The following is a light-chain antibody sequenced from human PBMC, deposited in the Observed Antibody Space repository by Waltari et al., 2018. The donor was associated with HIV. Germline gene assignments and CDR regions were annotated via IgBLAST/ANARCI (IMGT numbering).Light chain of an antibody. CDR1: QSVLYSSNNKNY. CDR2: WTS. Sequence: DIVMTQSPDSLAVSLGERATINCKSSQSVLYSSNNKNYLAWYQQKPGQPPKLLMYWTSTRASGVPDRFSGSRSATEFTLTISSLQAEDVAVYYCQQYYSTPYTFGQGTKLQIK. J-gene: IGKJ2*01. CDR3: QQYYSTPYT. V-gene: IGKV4-1*01.